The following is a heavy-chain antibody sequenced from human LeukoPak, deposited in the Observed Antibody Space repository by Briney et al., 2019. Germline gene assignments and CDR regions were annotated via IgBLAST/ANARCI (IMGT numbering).Heavy chain of an antibody. CDR2: SSYFGST. CDR3: ARLRSTWLFDC. D-gene: IGHD2-2*01. V-gene: IGHV4-39*01. Sequence: PSETLSLTCTVSGGSISSSNYYWGWVRQPSGKGLECIGSSSYFGSTYYNASLESRVTIAVDSSKNQFSLTLTSVTAADTAMYYCARLRSTWLFDCWGQGTTVTVSS. CDR1: GGSISSSNYY. J-gene: IGHJ4*02.